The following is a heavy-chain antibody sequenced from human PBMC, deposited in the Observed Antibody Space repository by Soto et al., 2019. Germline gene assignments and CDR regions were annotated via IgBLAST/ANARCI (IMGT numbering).Heavy chain of an antibody. J-gene: IGHJ6*02. Sequence: HGESLKISCKGSGYSFTSYWISWVRQMPGKGLEWMGRIDPSDSYTNYSPSFQGHVTISADKSISTAYLQWSSLKASDTAMYYCARGDYYYYGMDVWGQGTTVTVSS. CDR3: ARGDYYYYGMDV. V-gene: IGHV5-10-1*01. CDR1: GYSFTSYW. CDR2: IDPSDSYT.